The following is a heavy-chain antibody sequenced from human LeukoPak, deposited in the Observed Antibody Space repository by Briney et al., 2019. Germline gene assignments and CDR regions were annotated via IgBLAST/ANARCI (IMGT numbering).Heavy chain of an antibody. V-gene: IGHV1-18*04. CDR2: ISAYNGNT. D-gene: IGHD3-22*01. J-gene: IGHJ4*02. CDR3: ARRGVYYYDSSGRANYYFDY. Sequence: ASVKVSCKASGYTFTSYGITWVRQAPGQELEWVGWISAYNGNTNYEQKLQGRVTMTRDTSTSTAYMELRSLRSDDTAVYYCARRGVYYYDSSGRANYYFDYWGQGTLVTVSS. CDR1: GYTFTSYG.